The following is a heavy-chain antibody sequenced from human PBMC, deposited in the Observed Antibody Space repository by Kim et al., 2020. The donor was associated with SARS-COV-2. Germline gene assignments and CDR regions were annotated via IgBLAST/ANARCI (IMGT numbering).Heavy chain of an antibody. V-gene: IGHV4-31*03. Sequence: SETLSLTCTVSGGSISSGGYYWSWIRQHPGKGLEWIGNIYYSGSTYYNPSLKSRVTISVDTSKNQFSLKLSSVTAADTAVYCCARVTFYGDYGDYYYGMDVWGRGTTVTVTS. CDR3: ARVTFYGDYGDYYYGMDV. D-gene: IGHD4-17*01. CDR2: IYYSGST. J-gene: IGHJ6*02. CDR1: GGSISSGGYY.